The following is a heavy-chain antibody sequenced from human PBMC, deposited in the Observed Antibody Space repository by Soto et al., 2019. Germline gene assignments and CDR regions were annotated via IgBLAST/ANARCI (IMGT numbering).Heavy chain of an antibody. CDR3: VKGYCSSTSCYYYYYYGMDA. D-gene: IGHD2-2*01. J-gene: IGHJ6*02. V-gene: IGHV3-64D*06. CDR1: GFTFSSYA. CDR2: ISSNGGST. Sequence: GGSLRLSCSASGFTFSSYAMHWVRQAPGKGLEYVSAISSNGGSTYYADSVKGRFTISRDNSKNTLYLQMSSLRAEDTAVYYCVKGYCSSTSCYYYYYYGMDAWGQGTTVTVSS.